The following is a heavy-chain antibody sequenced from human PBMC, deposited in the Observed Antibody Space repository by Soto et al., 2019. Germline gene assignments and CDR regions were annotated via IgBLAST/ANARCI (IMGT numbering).Heavy chain of an antibody. CDR2: IFSSGST. J-gene: IGHJ4*02. CDR3: AREGSYSAYNFAHGIQLWSFDF. V-gene: IGHV4-4*07. Sequence: PSETLSLTSTVSGGSINTFYWSCVRQPAGKGLEWIGRIFSSGSTSFNPSLESRVAMSVDTSKNHFSLNLSSVTAADMAVYYCAREGSYSAYNFAHGIQLWSFDFWGQGALVTVSS. D-gene: IGHD5-12*01. CDR1: GGSINTFY.